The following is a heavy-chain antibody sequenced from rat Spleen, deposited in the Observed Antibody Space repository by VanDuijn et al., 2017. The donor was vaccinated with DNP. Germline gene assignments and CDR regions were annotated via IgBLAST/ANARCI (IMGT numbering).Heavy chain of an antibody. V-gene: IGHV5S10*01. Sequence: EVQLVESGGGLVQPGGSLKLSCAASGFTFSDYNMAWVRQTPEKGLEWVATINHDGSRTYCRDSVKGRFTVSRDNGKSTLYLQMDSLRSEDTATYYCSRRNYGNSLNWFVYWGQGTLVTVSS. CDR3: SRRNYGNSLNWFVY. D-gene: IGHD1-11*01. CDR2: INHDGSRT. CDR1: GFTFSDYN. J-gene: IGHJ3*01.